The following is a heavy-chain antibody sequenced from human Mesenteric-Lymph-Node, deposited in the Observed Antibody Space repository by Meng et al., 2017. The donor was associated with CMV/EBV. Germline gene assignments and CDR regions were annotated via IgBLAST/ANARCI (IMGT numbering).Heavy chain of an antibody. Sequence: GESLKISCAASGFTFSNYHMSWVRQAPGKGLEWVSAITGGGDGPYYADSVKGRFTISRDDSKDTLYLQMNSLRADDTAVYYCAKEMRMAAVGTVGFDYWGQGTLVTVSS. D-gene: IGHD6-13*01. CDR1: GFTFSNYH. V-gene: IGHV3-23*01. J-gene: IGHJ4*02. CDR3: AKEMRMAAVGTVGFDY. CDR2: ITGGGDGP.